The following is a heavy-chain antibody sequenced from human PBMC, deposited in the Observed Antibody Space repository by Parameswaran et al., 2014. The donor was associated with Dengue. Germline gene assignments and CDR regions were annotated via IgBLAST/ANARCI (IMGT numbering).Heavy chain of an antibody. CDR2: IRSKAYGGTT. V-gene: IGHV3-49*02. J-gene: IGHJ4*02. CDR3: TRANTVTLYYFDY. Sequence: VRQAPGKGLEWVGFIRSKAYGGTTEYAASVKGRFTISRDDSKSIAYLQMNSLKTEDTAVYYCTRANTVTLYYFDYWGQGTLVTVSS. D-gene: IGHD4-17*01.